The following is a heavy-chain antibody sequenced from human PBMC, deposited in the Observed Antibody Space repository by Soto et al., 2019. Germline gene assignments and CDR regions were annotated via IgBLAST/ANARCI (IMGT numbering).Heavy chain of an antibody. CDR3: ARDLVGSTYYYDSSGRSYYYYYGMDV. J-gene: IGHJ6*02. D-gene: IGHD3-22*01. CDR1: GGTLSSYA. Sequence: SVKVSCKASGGTLSSYAISWVRQAPGQGLEWMGGIIPIFGTANYAQKFQGRVTITADESTSTAYMELSSLRSEDTAVYYCARDLVGSTYYYDSSGRSYYYYYGMDVWGQGTTVTSP. CDR2: IIPIFGTA. V-gene: IGHV1-69*13.